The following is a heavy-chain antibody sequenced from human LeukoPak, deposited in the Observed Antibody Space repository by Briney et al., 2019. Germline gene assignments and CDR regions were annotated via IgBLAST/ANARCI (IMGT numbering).Heavy chain of an antibody. J-gene: IGHJ5*02. D-gene: IGHD6-6*01. V-gene: IGHV3-23*01. CDR2: ITQRGGST. Sequence: GGSLRLSCAASGFTFSTCSMIWVRQAPGKGLEWVSTITQRGGSTFYADSVKGRCAVSRDNSKNTLYLQMNSLKVEDTALYYCARLIGRSSQSWGQGTLVTVSS. CDR1: GFTFSTCS. CDR3: ARLIGRSSQS.